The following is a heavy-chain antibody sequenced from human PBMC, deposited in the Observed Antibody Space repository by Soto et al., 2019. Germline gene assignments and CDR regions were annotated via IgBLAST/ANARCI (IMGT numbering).Heavy chain of an antibody. Sequence: GGSLRLSCAASGFTFSSYAMSWVRQAPGKGLEWVSAISGSGGSTYYADSVKGRFTISRDNSKNTLYLQMNSLRAEDTAVYYCAKGAKLPTYYYGSGSYFFDYWGQGTLVTVSS. CDR1: GFTFSSYA. D-gene: IGHD3-10*01. V-gene: IGHV3-23*01. J-gene: IGHJ4*02. CDR3: AKGAKLPTYYYGSGSYFFDY. CDR2: ISGSGGST.